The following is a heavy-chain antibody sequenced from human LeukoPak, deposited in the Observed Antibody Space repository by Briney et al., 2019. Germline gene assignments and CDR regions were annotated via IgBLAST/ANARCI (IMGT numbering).Heavy chain of an antibody. CDR3: APPRGSGSWKFDY. D-gene: IGHD1-26*01. Sequence: ASVKVSCKVSGYTLTELSMHWVRQAPGKGLEGMVGFDPEYGETIYAEKFQGRVTMPEDKYTATAYMELSSLRSEDTAVYYCAPPRGSGSWKFDYWGQGNLVTVSS. CDR2: FDPEYGET. J-gene: IGHJ4*02. CDR1: GYTLTELS. V-gene: IGHV1-24*01.